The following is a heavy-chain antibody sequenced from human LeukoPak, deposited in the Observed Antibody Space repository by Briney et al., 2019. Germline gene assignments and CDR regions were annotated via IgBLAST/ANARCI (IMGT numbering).Heavy chain of an antibody. CDR2: INPNSGGT. D-gene: IGHD6-6*01. CDR1: GYTFTGYY. Sequence: GASVKVSCKASGYTFTGYYMHWVRQAPGQGLEWMGWINPNSGGTNYAQKFQGRVTMTRDTSISTAYMELSRLRSDDTAVYYCARELISSSSVLLPDYWGQGTLVTVSS. J-gene: IGHJ4*02. CDR3: ARELISSSSVLLPDY. V-gene: IGHV1-2*02.